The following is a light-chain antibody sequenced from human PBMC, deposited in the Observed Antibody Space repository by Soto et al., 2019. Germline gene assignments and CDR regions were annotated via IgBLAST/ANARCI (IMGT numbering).Light chain of an antibody. J-gene: IGLJ1*01. CDR1: SSDVGAYIF. Sequence: QSALTQPASVSGSPGQSITISCTGTSSDVGAYIFVSWHQQHPGKAPKLMIYDIINRPSGVSNRFSGSKSGNTASLTISGLQAEDEADYYCVSFTTSRSYVFGTGTKLTVL. V-gene: IGLV2-14*03. CDR3: VSFTTSRSYV. CDR2: DII.